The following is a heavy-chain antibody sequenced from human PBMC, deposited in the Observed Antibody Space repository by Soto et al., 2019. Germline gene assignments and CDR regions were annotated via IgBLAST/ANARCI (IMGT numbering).Heavy chain of an antibody. CDR3: ATESITMVRGVRNDAFDI. CDR2: FDPEDGEA. V-gene: IGHV1-24*01. CDR1: GYTLSELS. D-gene: IGHD3-10*01. J-gene: IGHJ3*02. Sequence: ASVKVSCKVSGYTLSELSMHWVRQAPGKGLEWMGGFDPEDGEAIYAQKFQGRVTMTEDTSTDTAYMELSSLRSEDTAVYYCATESITMVRGVRNDAFDIWGQGTMVTVSS.